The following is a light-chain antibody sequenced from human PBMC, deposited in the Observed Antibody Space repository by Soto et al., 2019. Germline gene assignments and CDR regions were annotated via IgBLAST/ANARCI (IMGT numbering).Light chain of an antibody. Sequence: QSVLTQPASVSGSPGQSITISCTGTSSDVGGYNYVSWYQQHPGKAPKLMIYEVSNRPSGVSYRFSGSKSGNTASLTISGLQAEDEADYYCSSYTVSTTSVFGGGTKLTVL. V-gene: IGLV2-14*01. CDR3: SSYTVSTTSV. CDR1: SSDVGGYNY. CDR2: EVS. J-gene: IGLJ3*02.